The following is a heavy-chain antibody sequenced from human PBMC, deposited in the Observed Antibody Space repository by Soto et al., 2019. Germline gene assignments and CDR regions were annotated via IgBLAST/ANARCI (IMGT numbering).Heavy chain of an antibody. D-gene: IGHD1-1*01. J-gene: IGHJ2*01. V-gene: IGHV3-72*01. CDR1: GFSLTDHY. CDR2: AKTKAHASDK. Sequence: EVQLVESGGGLVQPGGSLRLSCAASGFSLTDHYFDWVRQAPGKGLAWVGRAKTKAHASDKQYAASVKGRFTVSRDDSANSFYLEMNSLKTEDNAVYYCVSPQGAGPLLDRYFDFWGRGTLVTI. CDR3: VSPQGAGPLLDRYFDF.